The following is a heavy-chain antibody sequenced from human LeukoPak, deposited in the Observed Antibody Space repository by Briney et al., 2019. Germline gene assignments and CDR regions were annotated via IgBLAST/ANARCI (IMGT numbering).Heavy chain of an antibody. CDR1: GGSISSSSYY. V-gene: IGHV4-39*01. Sequence: SETLSLTCTVSGGSISSSSYYWGWLRQPPGKGLEWIGSIYYSGGTYYNPSLKSRVTISVDTSKNQFSLKLSSVTAPDTAVYYCARRGFIAAAGFDYWGQGTLVTVSS. CDR3: ARRGFIAAAGFDY. CDR2: IYYSGGT. D-gene: IGHD6-13*01. J-gene: IGHJ4*02.